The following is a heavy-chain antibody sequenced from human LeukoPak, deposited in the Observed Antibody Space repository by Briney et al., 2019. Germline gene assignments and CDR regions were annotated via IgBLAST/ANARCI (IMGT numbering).Heavy chain of an antibody. J-gene: IGHJ4*02. CDR2: ISGSGGST. CDR3: AKVDGSSWWIFDY. D-gene: IGHD6-13*01. Sequence: PGGSLRLSCAASGFTFSSYDMNWVRQAPGKGLEWVSGISGSGGSTYYADSMKGRFTISRDNSKNTVYLQMNSLRAEDTAVYYCAKVDGSSWWIFDYWGQGTLVTVSS. V-gene: IGHV3-23*01. CDR1: GFTFSSYD.